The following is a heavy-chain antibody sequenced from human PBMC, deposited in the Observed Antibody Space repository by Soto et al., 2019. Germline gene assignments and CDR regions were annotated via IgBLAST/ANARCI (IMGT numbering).Heavy chain of an antibody. CDR2: IYTSGST. J-gene: IGHJ4*02. CDR1: GGSISSYC. CDR3: AALLWFGEFPYFDY. V-gene: IGHV4-4*07. Sequence: QVQLQESGPGLVKPSETLSLTCTVSGGSISSYCWSWIRQPAGKGLEWIGRIYTSGSTNYNPSLKSRVTMSVDTSKNQFSLKLSSVTAADTAVYYCAALLWFGEFPYFDYWGQGTLVTVSS. D-gene: IGHD3-10*01.